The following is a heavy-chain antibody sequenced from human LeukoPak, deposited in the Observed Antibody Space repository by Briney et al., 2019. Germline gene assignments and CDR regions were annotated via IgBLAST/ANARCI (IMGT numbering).Heavy chain of an antibody. CDR2: ISDDGSST. D-gene: IGHD2-15*01. J-gene: IGHJ4*02. CDR3: TRDQLYCSGGYCYFEY. CDR1: GFTFSSYW. V-gene: IGHV3-74*01. Sequence: GGSLRLSCAASGFTFSSYWMHWVRQAPGKGPVWVSRISDDGSSTSYADSVKGRFTISRDNAKNTLYLQMNSLRAEDTAVYSCTRDQLYCSGGYCYFEYWGQGTLVSVSS.